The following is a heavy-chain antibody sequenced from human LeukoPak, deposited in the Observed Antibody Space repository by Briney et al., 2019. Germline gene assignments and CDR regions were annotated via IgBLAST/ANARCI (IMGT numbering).Heavy chain of an antibody. CDR3: AKDNRRHYTSGPNPDSLH. CDR2: ISWNSGTI. CDR1: GFIFNNYA. V-gene: IGHV3-9*01. Sequence: GGSLRLSCAGSGFIFNNYAMHWVRQPPGKGLEWVSGISWNSGTINYADSVRGRFTISRDNAKNSLYLQMDSLRVEDTAFYYCAKDNRRHYTSGPNPDSLHWGQGALVTVSS. J-gene: IGHJ4*02. D-gene: IGHD6-19*01.